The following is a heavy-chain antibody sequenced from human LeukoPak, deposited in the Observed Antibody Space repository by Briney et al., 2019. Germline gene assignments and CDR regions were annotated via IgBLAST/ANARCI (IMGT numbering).Heavy chain of an antibody. D-gene: IGHD2-15*01. V-gene: IGHV4-61*01. CDR2: IYYSGST. CDR3: ASRYCSGGSCYLDAFDI. J-gene: IGHJ3*02. Sequence: PSETLSLTCTVSGGSVSSGSYYWSWIRQPPGKGLEWIGYIYYSGSTNYNPSLKSRVTISVDASKNQFSLKLSSVTAADTAVYYCASRYCSGGSCYLDAFDIWGQGTMVTVSS. CDR1: GGSVSSGSYY.